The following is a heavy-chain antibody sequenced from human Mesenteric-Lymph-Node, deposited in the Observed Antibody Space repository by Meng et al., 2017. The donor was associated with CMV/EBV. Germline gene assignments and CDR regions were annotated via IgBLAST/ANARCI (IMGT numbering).Heavy chain of an antibody. D-gene: IGHD2/OR15-2a*01. CDR2: ITTDGNLT. CDR3: IRDLVVKLDN. V-gene: IGHV3-74*01. J-gene: IGHJ4*02. CDR1: RFTFTSYW. Sequence: DVQLGGAGGGLVQAGRTLRRSGGDSRFTFTSYWRHWVLQIPGEGQVWVTRITTDGNLTAEAESVRGGFSISRENAKNTLCMQMSDLRADDSAVYYCIRDLVVKLDNWGQGTLVTVSS.